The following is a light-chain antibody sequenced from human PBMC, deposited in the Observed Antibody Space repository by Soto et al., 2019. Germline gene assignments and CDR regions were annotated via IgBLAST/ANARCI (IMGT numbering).Light chain of an antibody. J-gene: IGKJ4*01. Sequence: DIVMTQSPLSLPVTPGEPASISCRSSQSLLHSNGYNYLDWYLQKPWQSPQLLIYLGSNRASGVPDRFTGSRSGTDFTLKISRVEAEDVGIYYCMQALQTPLTFGGGTKVEIK. V-gene: IGKV2-28*01. CDR1: QSLLHSNGYNY. CDR3: MQALQTPLT. CDR2: LGS.